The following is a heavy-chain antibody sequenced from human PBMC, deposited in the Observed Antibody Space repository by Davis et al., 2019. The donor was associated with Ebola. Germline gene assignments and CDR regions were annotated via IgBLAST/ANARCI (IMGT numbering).Heavy chain of an antibody. CDR2: MNPNTGDT. CDR1: GYTFTGYY. Sequence: AASVKVSCKLIGYTFTGYYIHWVRQAPGKGLEWMGRMNPNTGDTNYAQKFQGRVTMTRDTSITTAYMELSRLRSDDTAVYYCARGGGYYGDPLHYWGQGTLVTVSS. D-gene: IGHD4-17*01. V-gene: IGHV1-2*06. J-gene: IGHJ4*02. CDR3: ARGGGYYGDPLHY.